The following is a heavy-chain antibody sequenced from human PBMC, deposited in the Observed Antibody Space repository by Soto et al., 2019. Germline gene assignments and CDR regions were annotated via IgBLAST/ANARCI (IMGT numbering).Heavy chain of an antibody. J-gene: IGHJ4*01. CDR3: ASWLVGAPFDS. V-gene: IGHV4-34*01. CDR1: VASLTKSY. D-gene: IGHD1-26*01. CDR2: NNHSGRT. Sequence: LSLTCAVYVASLTKSYSSWIRQPPGKALEWIGENNHSGRTNCNPSLKSRVTISVDRSKNQCSRKLRSVTAGDTGVYYCASWLVGAPFDSWGHGTLVTVSS.